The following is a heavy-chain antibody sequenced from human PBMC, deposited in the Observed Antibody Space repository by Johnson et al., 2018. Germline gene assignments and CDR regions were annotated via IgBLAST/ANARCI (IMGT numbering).Heavy chain of an antibody. CDR3: SRYSNPLSYYMDG. D-gene: IGHD6-13*01. CDR1: GFTFTDFA. V-gene: IGHV3-73*01. CDR2: VRSKTNNYVT. J-gene: IGHJ6*03. Sequence: VQLVEAGGDLVQPGGSLELSCAASGFTFTDFAMHWVRQASGKGLEWVGRVRSKTNNYVTESAASVKVRFTIARDDSKIPAYLQMNRLKTEDTAVYYCSRYSNPLSYYMDGGGKGTTVTVSS.